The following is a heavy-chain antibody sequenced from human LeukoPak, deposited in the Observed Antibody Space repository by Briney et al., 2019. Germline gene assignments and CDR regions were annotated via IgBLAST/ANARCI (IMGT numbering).Heavy chain of an antibody. CDR1: GYIFSSND. J-gene: IGHJ4*02. V-gene: IGHV1-8*01. CDR2: MNPNSGDT. D-gene: IGHD3-10*01. CDR3: ARGPFGSGSFLDY. Sequence: ASVKVSCKASGYIFSSNDINWVRQAAGQGLEWMGWMNPNSGDTGYTQKFQGSVAMTRSTSITTAYMELSSLRSEDTAVYYCARGPFGSGSFLDYWGQGTLVTVSS.